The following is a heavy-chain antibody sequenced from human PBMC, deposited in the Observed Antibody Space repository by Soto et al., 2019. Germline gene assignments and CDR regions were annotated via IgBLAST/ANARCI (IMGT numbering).Heavy chain of an antibody. V-gene: IGHV4-39*01. CDR3: ARTGGGSHIVVVVAAEPNDAFDI. CDR1: GGSISSSSYY. Sequence: QLQLQESGPGLVKPSETLSLTCTVSGGSISSSSYYWGWIRQPPGKGLEWIGSIYYSGSTYYNPSLKSRVTISVDTSKNQFSLKLSSVTAADTAVYYCARTGGGSHIVVVVAAEPNDAFDIWGQGTMVTVSS. J-gene: IGHJ3*02. D-gene: IGHD2-15*01. CDR2: IYYSGST.